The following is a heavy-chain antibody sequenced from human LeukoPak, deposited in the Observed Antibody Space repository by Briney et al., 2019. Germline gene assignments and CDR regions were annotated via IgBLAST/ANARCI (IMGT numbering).Heavy chain of an antibody. V-gene: IGHV3-21*01. Sequence: GGSLRLSCAASGFTFSTYNMNWVRQAPGKGLEWVSSISGSSSYIYYADSVKGRFSISRDNAKNSLYLQMNSLRAKDTAVYYCARENVEGTTFGDYLPYWGQGTLVTVSS. CDR3: ARENVEGTTFGDYLPY. CDR1: GFTFSTYN. J-gene: IGHJ4*02. D-gene: IGHD4-17*01. CDR2: ISGSSSYI.